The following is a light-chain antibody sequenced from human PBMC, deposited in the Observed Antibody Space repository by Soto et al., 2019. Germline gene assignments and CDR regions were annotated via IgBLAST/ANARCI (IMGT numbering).Light chain of an antibody. CDR2: GAS. Sequence: ENVLTQSPATLSVSPGEGATLSCRASQSVSSKLAWYQQKPGQAPRLLIYGASTRATGIPARFSGSGSGTEFTLIISSLQSEDSAVYYCQQYNSWLWTFGQGTKVDI. CDR1: QSVSSK. CDR3: QQYNSWLWT. J-gene: IGKJ1*01. V-gene: IGKV3-15*01.